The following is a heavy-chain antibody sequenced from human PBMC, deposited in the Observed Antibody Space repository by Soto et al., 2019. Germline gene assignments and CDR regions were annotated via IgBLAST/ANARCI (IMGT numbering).Heavy chain of an antibody. J-gene: IGHJ4*02. D-gene: IGHD6-19*01. CDR1: GGSISSYY. Sequence: SETLSLTCTVSGGSISSYYWSWIRQPPGKGLEWIGYIYYSGSTNYNPSLKSRVTISVDTSKNQFSLKLSSVTAADTAVYYCASSSGWSGFDYWGRGTLVTSPQ. V-gene: IGHV4-59*01. CDR2: IYYSGST. CDR3: ASSSGWSGFDY.